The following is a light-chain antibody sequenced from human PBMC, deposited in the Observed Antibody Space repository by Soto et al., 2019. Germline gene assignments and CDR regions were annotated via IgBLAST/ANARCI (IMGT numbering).Light chain of an antibody. Sequence: DIQMPQSPSSLSASVGDRVTITCRASQGISNFLAWYQQKPGKVPKLLIYAASTLQSGVPSRFSGSGSGTDFTLTISSLQPEDVGTYYCQKYNSAPPLTFGGGTKVDIK. CDR3: QKYNSAPPLT. CDR2: AAS. CDR1: QGISNF. V-gene: IGKV1-27*01. J-gene: IGKJ4*01.